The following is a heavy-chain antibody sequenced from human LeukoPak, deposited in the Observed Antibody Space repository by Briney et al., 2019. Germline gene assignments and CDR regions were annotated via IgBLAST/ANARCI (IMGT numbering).Heavy chain of an antibody. V-gene: IGHV1-18*01. Sequence: ASVKVSCKASGGTFSSYAISWVRQAPGQGLEWMGWSSMYNGDTNYAQKFQDRLTLTTDTSADTAYLELRDLRSDDTAVYYCAREAVVVPWNYYYGMDVWGQGTTVTVSS. CDR3: AREAVVVPWNYYYGMDV. CDR1: GGTFSSYA. J-gene: IGHJ6*02. D-gene: IGHD3-22*01. CDR2: SSMYNGDT.